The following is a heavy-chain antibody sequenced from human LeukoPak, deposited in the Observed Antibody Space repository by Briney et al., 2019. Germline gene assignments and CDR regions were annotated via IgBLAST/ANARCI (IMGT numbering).Heavy chain of an antibody. J-gene: IGHJ5*02. Sequence: ASVKVSCKASGYTFTGYYIHWVRQAPGQGLEWMGWINPNSGGTNYAQKFQDRVTMTRDTSISTAYMELSRLTSDDTAVYYCARVADSTGTTGIFTLYWFDPWGQGTLVTVSS. CDR2: INPNSGGT. CDR3: ARVADSTGTTGIFTLYWFDP. V-gene: IGHV1-2*02. D-gene: IGHD1-1*01. CDR1: GYTFTGYY.